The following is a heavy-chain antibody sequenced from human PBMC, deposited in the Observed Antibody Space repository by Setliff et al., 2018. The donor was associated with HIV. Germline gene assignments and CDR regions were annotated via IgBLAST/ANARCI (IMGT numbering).Heavy chain of an antibody. D-gene: IGHD3-10*01. J-gene: IGHJ4*02. Sequence: GGSLRLSCAASGFTFSFHAMTWVRQAPGKGLEWVSCIGTLSDTYYPNSVKGRFTISRDNAKNSLYLQMNGLRAGDTAVYFCARAGRRHYYGSGSYAVFDYWGQGIVVTVSS. CDR3: ARAGRRHYYGSGSYAVFDY. V-gene: IGHV3-13*01. CDR2: IGTLSDT. CDR1: GFTFSFHA.